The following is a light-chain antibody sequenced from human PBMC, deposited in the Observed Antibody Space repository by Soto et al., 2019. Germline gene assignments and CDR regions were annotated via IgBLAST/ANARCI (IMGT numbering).Light chain of an antibody. Sequence: QSVLTQPPSVSGAPGQRVTISCTGSSSNIGAGYDVHWYQQLPGTAPKLLIYGNNNRPSGVPDRFSGSKSGTSASLAVTGLQAEDGADYYCQSYATGLSGLYVFGTGTKVTVL. V-gene: IGLV1-40*01. CDR1: SSNIGAGYD. CDR2: GNN. CDR3: QSYATGLSGLYV. J-gene: IGLJ1*01.